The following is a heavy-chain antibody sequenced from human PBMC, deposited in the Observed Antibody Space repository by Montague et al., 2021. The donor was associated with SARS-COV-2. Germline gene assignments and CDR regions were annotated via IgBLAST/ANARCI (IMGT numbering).Heavy chain of an antibody. CDR3: ARQGDQLLLEYWFDP. Sequence: ETLSLTCTVSGGSISSSSYYWGWIRQPPGKGLEWIGSIYYSGSTYYNPSLKSRVTISVDTSKNQFSLKLSSVTAADTAVYYCARQGDQLLLEYWFDPWGQGTLVTVSS. J-gene: IGHJ5*02. CDR2: IYYSGST. CDR1: GGSISSSSYY. D-gene: IGHD2-2*01. V-gene: IGHV4-39*01.